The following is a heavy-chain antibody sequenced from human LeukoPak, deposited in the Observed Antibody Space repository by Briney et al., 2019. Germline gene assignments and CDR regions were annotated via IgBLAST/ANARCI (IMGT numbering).Heavy chain of an antibody. Sequence: ASVKVSCKASGYTFTSYDINWVRQATGQGLEWMGWMNPNSGNTGYAQKFQGRVTMTRSTSISTAYMELRSLRSDDTAVYYCARVSGIAVAGTPPFFDYWGQGTLVTVSS. CDR1: GYTFTSYD. J-gene: IGHJ4*02. CDR3: ARVSGIAVAGTPPFFDY. CDR2: MNPNSGNT. D-gene: IGHD6-19*01. V-gene: IGHV1-8*01.